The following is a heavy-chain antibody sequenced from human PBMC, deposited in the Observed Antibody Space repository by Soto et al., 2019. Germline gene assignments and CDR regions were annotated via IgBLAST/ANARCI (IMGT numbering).Heavy chain of an antibody. CDR3: ARVGSKNYYDSSGYYYFDY. CDR1: GGTFSSYA. V-gene: IGHV1-69*13. D-gene: IGHD3-22*01. J-gene: IGHJ4*02. CDR2: IIPIFGTA. Sequence: ASVKVSCKASGGTFSSYAISWVRQAPGQGLEWMGGIIPIFGTANYAQKFQGRVTITADESTSTAYMELSSLRSEDTAVYYCARVGSKNYYDSSGYYYFDYWGQGTLVTVS.